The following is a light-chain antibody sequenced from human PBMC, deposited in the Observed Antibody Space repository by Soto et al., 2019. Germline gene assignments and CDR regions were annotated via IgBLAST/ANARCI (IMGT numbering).Light chain of an antibody. CDR3: QAWDSSTVV. CDR2: DDS. CDR1: NIGSRS. V-gene: IGLV3-21*02. Sequence: SYELTQPPSVSVAPRQTATITCGGNNIGSRSVHWYQQKSGQAPVLVVFDDSVRPSGIPERLSGSNSGNTATLTISGTQAMDEADYYCQAWDSSTVVFGGGTKLTVL. J-gene: IGLJ2*01.